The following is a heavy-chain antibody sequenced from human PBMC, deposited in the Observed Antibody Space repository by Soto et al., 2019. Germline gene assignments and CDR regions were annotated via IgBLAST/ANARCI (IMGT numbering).Heavy chain of an antibody. CDR1: GFSLTTRGVG. CDR3: AHRARGFTYHLDS. CDR2: IYWDDDE. J-gene: IGHJ4*02. D-gene: IGHD3-3*02. Sequence: QITLKESGPTLVRPTQTLTLTCSFSGFSLTTRGVGVGWIRQPPGKALEWLVLIYWDDDEGYSPSLKSRLTTTKETSKNQLVHKMTNMEPVSKATFRSAHRARGFTYHLDSWGQGTLVTVPS. V-gene: IGHV2-5*02.